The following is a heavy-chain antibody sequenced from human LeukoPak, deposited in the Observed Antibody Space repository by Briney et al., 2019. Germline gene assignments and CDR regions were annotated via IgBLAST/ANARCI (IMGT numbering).Heavy chain of an antibody. D-gene: IGHD3-22*01. CDR1: GGSISSSSYY. CDR2: IYYSGST. CDR3: ARGRYAGLYYYDSRPGQAFDI. J-gene: IGHJ3*02. Sequence: PSETLSLTCTVSGGSISSSSYYWGWIRQPPGKGLEWIGSIYYSGSTYYNPSLKSRVTISVDTSKNQFSLKLSSVTAADTAVYYCARGRYAGLYYYDSRPGQAFDIWGQGTMVTVSS. V-gene: IGHV4-39*07.